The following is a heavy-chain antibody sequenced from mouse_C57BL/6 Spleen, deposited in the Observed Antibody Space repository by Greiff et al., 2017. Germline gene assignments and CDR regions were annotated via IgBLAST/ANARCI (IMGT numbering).Heavy chain of an antibody. V-gene: IGHV1-82*01. D-gene: IGHD2-4*01. CDR3: ARVYDYDGGGYFDY. Sequence: VKLMESGPELVKPGASVKISCKASGYAFSSSWMNWVKQRPGKGLEWIGRIYPGDGDTNYNGKFKGKATLTADKSSSTAYRQLSSLTSEDSAVYFCARVYDYDGGGYFDYWGQGTTLTVSS. J-gene: IGHJ2*01. CDR1: GYAFSSSW. CDR2: IYPGDGDT.